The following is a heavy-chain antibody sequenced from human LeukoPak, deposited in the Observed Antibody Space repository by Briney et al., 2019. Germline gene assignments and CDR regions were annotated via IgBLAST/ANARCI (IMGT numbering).Heavy chain of an antibody. J-gene: IGHJ5*02. CDR1: GGSISSGDYY. CDR3: ARDRHMGGSGTPKWFDP. CDR2: IYYSGST. Sequence: PSETLSLTCTVSGGSISSGDYYWSWIRQPPGKGLEWIGYIYYSGSTYYNPSLKSRVTISVDTSKNQFSLKLSSVTAADTAVYYCARDRHMGGSGTPKWFDPWGQGTLVTVSS. V-gene: IGHV4-30-4*08. D-gene: IGHD3-10*01.